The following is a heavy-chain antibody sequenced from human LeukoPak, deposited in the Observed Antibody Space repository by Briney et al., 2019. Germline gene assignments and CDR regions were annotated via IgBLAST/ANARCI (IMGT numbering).Heavy chain of an antibody. Sequence: PSETLSLTCAVYGGSFSGYYWSWIRQPPGKGLEWIGEINHSGSTNYNPSLKSRVTISVDTSKNQFSLKLSSVTAADTAVYYCARLLVVPAASDAFDIWGQGTMVTVSS. V-gene: IGHV4-34*01. D-gene: IGHD2-2*01. J-gene: IGHJ3*02. CDR3: ARLLVVPAASDAFDI. CDR2: INHSGST. CDR1: GGSFSGYY.